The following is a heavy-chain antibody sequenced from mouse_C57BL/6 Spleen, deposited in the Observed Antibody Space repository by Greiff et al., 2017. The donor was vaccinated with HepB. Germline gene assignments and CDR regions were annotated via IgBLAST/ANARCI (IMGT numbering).Heavy chain of an antibody. Sequence: EVQRVESGGGLVKPGGSLKLSCAASGFTFSDYGMHWVRQAPEQGLEWVAYISRGSSTIYYADTVKGRFTITRDNAKNTLFLQMTSLRSEDTALYYCARYGHYAMDYWGQGTSVTVAS. V-gene: IGHV5-17*01. CDR3: ARYGHYAMDY. CDR1: GFTFSDYG. D-gene: IGHD1-1*02. CDR2: ISRGSSTI. J-gene: IGHJ4*01.